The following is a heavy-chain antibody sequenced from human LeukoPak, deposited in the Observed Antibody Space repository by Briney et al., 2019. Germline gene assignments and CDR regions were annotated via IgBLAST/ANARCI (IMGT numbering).Heavy chain of an antibody. CDR2: IIPIFGTA. CDR3: ANQYSSSWYVDYYYYYMDV. V-gene: IGHV1-69*05. CDR1: GGTFSSYA. D-gene: IGHD6-13*01. J-gene: IGHJ6*03. Sequence: SVKVSCKASGGTFSSYAISWVRQAPGQGLEWMGGIIPIFGTANYAQKFQGRVTITTDESTSTAYMELSSLRSEDTAVYYCANQYSSSWYVDYYYYYMDVWGKGTTVTVSS.